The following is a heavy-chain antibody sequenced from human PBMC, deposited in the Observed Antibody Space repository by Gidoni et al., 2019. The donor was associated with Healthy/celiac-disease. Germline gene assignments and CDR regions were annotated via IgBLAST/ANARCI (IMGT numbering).Heavy chain of an antibody. CDR1: GGSCSGYY. CDR3: ARGGGYCSGGSCYHYYYGMDV. V-gene: IGHV4-34*01. J-gene: IGHJ6*02. Sequence: QVQLQQWGAGLLKLSETLSLTCAVYGGSCSGYYWRWIRQPPGKGLEWIGEINHSGSTNYNPSLKSRVTISVDTSKNQFSLKLSSVTAADTAVYYCARGGGYCSGGSCYHYYYGMDVWGQGTTVTVSS. CDR2: INHSGST. D-gene: IGHD2-15*01.